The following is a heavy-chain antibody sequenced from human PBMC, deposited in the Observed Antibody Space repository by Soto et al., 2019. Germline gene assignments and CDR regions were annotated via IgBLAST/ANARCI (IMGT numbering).Heavy chain of an antibody. CDR1: GGSISSSSYY. CDR3: AKGGSGSYSNAFDI. V-gene: IGHV4-39*01. Sequence: PSETLSLTCTVSGGSISSSSYYWGWIRKPPGKGLEWIGSIYYSGSTYYNPSLKSRVTISVDTSKNQFSLKLSSVTAADTAVYYCAKGGSGSYSNAFDIWGQGTMVTVSS. J-gene: IGHJ3*02. CDR2: IYYSGST. D-gene: IGHD3-10*01.